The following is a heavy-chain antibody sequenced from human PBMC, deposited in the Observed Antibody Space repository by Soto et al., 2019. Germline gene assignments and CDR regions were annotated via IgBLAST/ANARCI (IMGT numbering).Heavy chain of an antibody. CDR1: GFSLSNARMG. CDR2: IFSNDEK. V-gene: IGHV2-26*01. J-gene: IGHJ4*02. D-gene: IGHD2-15*01. CDR3: ARMWVYCSGGSCYSRAVDY. Sequence: QVTLKESGPVLVKPTETLTLTCTVSGFSLSNARMGVSWIRQPPGKALEWLAHIFSNDEKSYSTSLKSRLTISKDTSKSQVVLTMTNMDPVDTATYYCARMWVYCSGGSCYSRAVDYWGQGTLVTVSS.